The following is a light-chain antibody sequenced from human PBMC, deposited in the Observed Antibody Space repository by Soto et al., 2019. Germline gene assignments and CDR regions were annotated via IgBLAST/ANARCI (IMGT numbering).Light chain of an antibody. Sequence: QSVLTQPPSASGTPGQIVAISCSGSSSNIGSNTVPWYQQLPGTAPKLLIYSTSQRSSGVPGRFSGSKAGASASLSISGLQSEDEADYYCAAWDDRLDVYVFGTVTKLTVL. CDR1: SSNIGSNT. CDR3: AAWDDRLDVYV. J-gene: IGLJ1*01. V-gene: IGLV1-44*01. CDR2: STS.